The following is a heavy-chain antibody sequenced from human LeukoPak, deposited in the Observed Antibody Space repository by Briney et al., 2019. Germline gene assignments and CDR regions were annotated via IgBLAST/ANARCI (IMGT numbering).Heavy chain of an antibody. D-gene: IGHD6-19*01. CDR2: IYYSGST. Sequence: SETLSLTCTVSGGSVSSGSYYWSWIRQPPGKGLEWIGYIYYSGSTNYNPSLKTRVTISVDTSKNQFSLKVNSVTAADTAVYYCARVGSSGWYYFDYWGQGTLVTVSS. V-gene: IGHV4-61*01. CDR3: ARVGSSGWYYFDY. J-gene: IGHJ4*02. CDR1: GGSVSSGSYY.